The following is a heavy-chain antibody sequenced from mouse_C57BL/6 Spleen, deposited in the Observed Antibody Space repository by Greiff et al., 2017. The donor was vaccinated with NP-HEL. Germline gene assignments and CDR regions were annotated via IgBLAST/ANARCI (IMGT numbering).Heavy chain of an antibody. CDR1: GYTFTDYE. Sequence: QVQLQQSGAELVRPGASVTLSCKASGYTFTDYEMHWVKQTPVHGLEWIGAIDPETGGTAYNQKFKGKAILTADKSSSTAYMELRSLTSEDSAVYYCTRYDYYGSSPDYWGQGTTLTVSS. D-gene: IGHD1-1*01. CDR2: IDPETGGT. V-gene: IGHV1-15*01. J-gene: IGHJ2*01. CDR3: TRYDYYGSSPDY.